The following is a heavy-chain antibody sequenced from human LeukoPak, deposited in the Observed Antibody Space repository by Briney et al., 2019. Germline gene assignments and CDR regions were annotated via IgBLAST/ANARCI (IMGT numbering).Heavy chain of an antibody. J-gene: IGHJ6*02. D-gene: IGHD6-13*01. CDR2: INHSGST. CDR1: GGSFSGYY. Sequence: PSETLSLTCAVYGGSFSGYYWSWIRQPPGKGLKWIGEINHSGSTNYNPSLKSRVTISVDMSKNQFSLKLSSVTAADTAVYYCARGQYSSSWYRRDYYYGMDVWGQGTTVTVSS. V-gene: IGHV4-34*01. CDR3: ARGQYSSSWYRRDYYYGMDV.